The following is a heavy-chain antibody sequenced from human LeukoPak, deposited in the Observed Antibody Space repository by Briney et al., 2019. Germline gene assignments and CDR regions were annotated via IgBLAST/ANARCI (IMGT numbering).Heavy chain of an antibody. V-gene: IGHV4-39*01. J-gene: IGHJ3*02. CDR1: GFTFSTYSMN. CDR2: ISYSGST. CDR3: ARPGSAWFDAFDI. Sequence: GSLRLSCAASGFTFSTYSMNWVRQPPGKGLEWIGSISYSGSTHYNPSLQSRVTISVDTSKNQFSLKVTSVTASDTAVYYCARPGSAWFDAFDIWGQGTLVTVSS. D-gene: IGHD6-19*01.